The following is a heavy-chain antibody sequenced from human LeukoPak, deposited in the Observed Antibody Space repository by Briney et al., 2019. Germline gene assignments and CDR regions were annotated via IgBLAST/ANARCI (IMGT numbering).Heavy chain of an antibody. Sequence: SVSVSCKASGYTFINYDINWVPQAPGQGPEWMGWMNPKSGNTGYEKNFQGRISLTSDTSLNTAYLEVRALRFEDTAIYYCARGLSNSRLPPTTRLDPWGQGTQVTVSP. J-gene: IGHJ5*02. CDR3: ARGLSNSRLPPTTRLDP. V-gene: IGHV1-8*01. CDR2: MNPKSGNT. D-gene: IGHD1-14*01. CDR1: GYTFINYD.